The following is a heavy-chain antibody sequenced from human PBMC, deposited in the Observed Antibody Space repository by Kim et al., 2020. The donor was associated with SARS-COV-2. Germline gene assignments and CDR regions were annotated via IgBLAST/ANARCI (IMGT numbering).Heavy chain of an antibody. D-gene: IGHD3-16*01. J-gene: IGHJ4*02. CDR2: INHSGST. CDR3: ARGLSLRPPSVY. CDR1: GGSFSGYY. V-gene: IGHV4-34*01. Sequence: SETLSLTCAVYGGSFSGYYWSWIRQPPGKGLEWIGEINHSGSTNYNPSLKSRVTISVDTSKNQFSLKLSSVTAADTAVYYCARGLSLRPPSVYWGQGTLVTVSS.